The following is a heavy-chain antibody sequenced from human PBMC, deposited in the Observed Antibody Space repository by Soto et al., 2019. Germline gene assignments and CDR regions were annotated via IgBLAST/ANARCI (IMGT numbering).Heavy chain of an antibody. CDR3: ASEVYYYDSSGYPTKDAFDL. Sequence: ASVKVSCKASGYTFTSYGISWVRQAPGQGLEWMGWISAYNGNTNYAQKLQGRVTMTTDTSTSTAYMELRSLRSDDTAVYYCASEVYYYDSSGYPTKDAFDLWGQGTMVTVSS. V-gene: IGHV1-18*04. D-gene: IGHD3-22*01. CDR2: ISAYNGNT. CDR1: GYTFTSYG. J-gene: IGHJ3*01.